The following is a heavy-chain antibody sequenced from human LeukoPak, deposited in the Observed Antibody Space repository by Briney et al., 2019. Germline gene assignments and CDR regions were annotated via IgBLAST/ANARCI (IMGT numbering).Heavy chain of an antibody. J-gene: IGHJ4*02. CDR3: ARGRGIGYYGSGSYSQKYYFDY. V-gene: IGHV4-34*01. D-gene: IGHD3-10*01. CDR2: INHSGST. Sequence: SETLSLTCAAYGGSFSGYYWSWIRQPPGKGLEWIGEINHSGSTNYNPSLKSRVTISVDTSKNQFSLKLSSVTAADTAVYYCARGRGIGYYGSGSYSQKYYFDYWGQGTLVTVSS. CDR1: GGSFSGYY.